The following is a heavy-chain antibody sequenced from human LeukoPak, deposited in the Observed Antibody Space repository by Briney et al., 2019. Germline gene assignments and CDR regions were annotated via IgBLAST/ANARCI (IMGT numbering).Heavy chain of an antibody. CDR3: ARTSDPGYFDY. V-gene: IGHV4-34*01. CDR1: GGSFSGYY. J-gene: IGHJ4*02. CDR2: INHSGNT. Sequence: SETLSLTCAVYGGSFSGYYWSWIRQPPGKGLEWIGEINHSGNTNYNPSLKSRVTISVDTSKNQFSLKLSSVTAADTAVYFCARTSDPGYFDYWGQGTLVTVSS.